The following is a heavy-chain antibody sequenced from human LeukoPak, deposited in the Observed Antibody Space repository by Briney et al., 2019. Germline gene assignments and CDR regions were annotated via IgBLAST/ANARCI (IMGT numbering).Heavy chain of an antibody. Sequence: GGSLRLSCAASGFTFSSYEMNWVRQAPGKGLEWVSYTSSSGSTIYYADSVKGRFTISRDNAKNSLYLQMNSLRAEDTAVYYCARDSVGAAQDPRGGFDYWGQGTLVTVSS. CDR1: GFTFSSYE. V-gene: IGHV3-48*03. CDR3: ARDSVGAAQDPRGGFDY. D-gene: IGHD1-26*01. CDR2: TSSSGSTI. J-gene: IGHJ4*02.